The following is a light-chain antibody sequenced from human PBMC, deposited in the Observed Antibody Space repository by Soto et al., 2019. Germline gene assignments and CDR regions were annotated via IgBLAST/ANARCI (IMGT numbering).Light chain of an antibody. CDR3: QQSYNTPQYT. CDR2: AAS. J-gene: IGKJ5*01. CDR1: QTISSY. Sequence: DIQMTQSPSSLSASVGDRVTITCRASQTISSYLNWCQQKPGKAPKLLIYAASSLQSGVPSRFSGSGSGIDFTLTISSLQPEDFAIYYCQQSYNTPQYTFGQGTRLEIK. V-gene: IGKV1-39*01.